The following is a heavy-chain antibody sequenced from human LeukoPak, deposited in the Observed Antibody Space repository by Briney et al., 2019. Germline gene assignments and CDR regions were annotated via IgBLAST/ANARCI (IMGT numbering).Heavy chain of an antibody. J-gene: IGHJ1*01. D-gene: IGHD3-22*01. Sequence: GGSLTLSCEASGFTFSSYAMSWVRQAPGKGLDWVSTISGSGGSTYYADSVKGRFTISRDNSKNTLYLQMNSLRAEDTAVYYCAKDRGKNYYDSSAEYFQHWGQGTLVTVSS. V-gene: IGHV3-23*01. CDR1: GFTFSSYA. CDR3: AKDRGKNYYDSSAEYFQH. CDR2: ISGSGGST.